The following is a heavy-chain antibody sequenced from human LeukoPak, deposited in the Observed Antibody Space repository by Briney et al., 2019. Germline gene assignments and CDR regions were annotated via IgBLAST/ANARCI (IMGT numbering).Heavy chain of an antibody. CDR3: VKDITLWFGELGYFDY. J-gene: IGHJ4*02. V-gene: IGHV3-64D*06. Sequence: PGGSLRLSCSASGFTFSSYAMHWVRQAPGKGLEYVSAISSNGGSTYYADSVKGRFTISRDNSKNTLYLRMSSLRAEDTAVYYCVKDITLWFGELGYFDYWGQGTLVTVSS. D-gene: IGHD3-10*01. CDR2: ISSNGGST. CDR1: GFTFSSYA.